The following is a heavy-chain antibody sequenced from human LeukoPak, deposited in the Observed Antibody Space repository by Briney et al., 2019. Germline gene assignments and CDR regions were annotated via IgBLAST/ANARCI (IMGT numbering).Heavy chain of an antibody. D-gene: IGHD1-14*01. V-gene: IGHV4-34*01. CDR1: GGSFSGYY. J-gene: IGHJ6*03. CDR2: INHSGST. CDR3: ARTTNYYYYYCYMDV. Sequence: SETLSLTCAVYGGSFSGYYWSWIRQPPGKGLEWIGEINHSGSTNYNPSLKSRVTISVDTSKNQFSLKLSSVTAADTAVYYCARTTNYYYYYCYMDVWGKGTTVTVSS.